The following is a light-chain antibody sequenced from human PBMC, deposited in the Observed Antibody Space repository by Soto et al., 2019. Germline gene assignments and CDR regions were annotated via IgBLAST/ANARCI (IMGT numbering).Light chain of an antibody. V-gene: IGKV3-15*01. J-gene: IGKJ1*01. CDR1: QSVSSN. Sequence: EIVMTQSPATLSVSPGERATLSCRASQSVSSNLAWYQQNPGQAPRLLIYGASTRATGIPARFSGSGSGTEFTLTISSLQSEDFAVYYCQQYNSWPWTFGQGTK. CDR3: QQYNSWPWT. CDR2: GAS.